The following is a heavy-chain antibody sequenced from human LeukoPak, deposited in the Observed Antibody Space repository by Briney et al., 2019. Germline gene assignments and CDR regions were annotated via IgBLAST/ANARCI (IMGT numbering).Heavy chain of an antibody. V-gene: IGHV4-34*01. D-gene: IGHD6-13*01. CDR1: GGSFSGYY. CDR3: ARAYSSSWYFNWFDP. J-gene: IGHJ5*02. Sequence: PSETLSLTCAVYGGSFSGYYWSWIRQPPGKGLEWIGEINHSGSTNYNPSLKSRVTISVDTSKNQFSLKLSSVTAADTAVYFCARAYSSSWYFNWFDPWGQGTLVTVSS. CDR2: INHSGST.